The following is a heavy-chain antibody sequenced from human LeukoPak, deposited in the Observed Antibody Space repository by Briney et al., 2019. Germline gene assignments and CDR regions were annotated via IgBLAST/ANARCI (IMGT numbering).Heavy chain of an antibody. J-gene: IGHJ5*02. Sequence: SEALSLTCTVSGGSISSYYWSWIRQPPGKGLEWIGYIYYSGSTNYNPSLKSRVTISVDTSKNQFSLKLSSVTAADTAVYYCARVRTVVSGFRFDPWGQGTLVTVSS. V-gene: IGHV4-59*01. CDR2: IYYSGST. CDR3: ARVRTVVSGFRFDP. D-gene: IGHD4-23*01. CDR1: GGSISSYY.